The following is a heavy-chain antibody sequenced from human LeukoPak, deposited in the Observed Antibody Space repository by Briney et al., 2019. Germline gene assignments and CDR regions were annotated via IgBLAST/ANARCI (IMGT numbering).Heavy chain of an antibody. D-gene: IGHD2-8*01. CDR3: ALGHCINGVSYGLDY. J-gene: IGHJ4*02. V-gene: IGHV4-59*03. CDR1: GGSISSYY. CDR2: IYYSGNT. Sequence: SESPSLTCTVSGGSISSYYWSWIRQPPGKGLEWIGYIYYSGNTMYRPSLKSRATISVDTSKNQFSLKLSSVTAADTAVYYCALGHCINGVSYGLDYWGKGPLLPASS.